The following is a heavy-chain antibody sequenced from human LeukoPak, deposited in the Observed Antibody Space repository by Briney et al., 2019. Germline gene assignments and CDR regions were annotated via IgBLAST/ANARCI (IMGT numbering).Heavy chain of an antibody. CDR2: IGARNANT. J-gene: IGHJ3*02. CDR3: ARGTGIFDI. D-gene: IGHD1-14*01. V-gene: IGHV1-18*01. CDR1: GYTFSSYG. Sequence: ASVKVSCKASGYTFSSYGINWVRQAPGQGLEWLGGIGARNANTNYAQEVQGRATLTTDTFTNTAYMELRSLRSDDTAVYYCARGTGIFDIWGQGTMVTVSS.